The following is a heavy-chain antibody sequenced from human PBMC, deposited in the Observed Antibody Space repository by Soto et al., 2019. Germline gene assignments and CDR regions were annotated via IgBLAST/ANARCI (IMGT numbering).Heavy chain of an antibody. CDR2: ISAYNGNT. J-gene: IGHJ6*03. V-gene: IGHV1-18*01. CDR1: GYTFTSYG. D-gene: IGHD2-2*01. CDR3: AGDPFFSTAPAYYYYYMDV. Sequence: ASVKVSCKASGYTFTSYGISWVRQAPGQGLEWMGWISAYNGNTNYAQKLQGRVTMTTDTSTSTAYMELRSLRSDDAAVYYCAGDPFFSTAPAYYYYYMDVWGKGTTVTVSS.